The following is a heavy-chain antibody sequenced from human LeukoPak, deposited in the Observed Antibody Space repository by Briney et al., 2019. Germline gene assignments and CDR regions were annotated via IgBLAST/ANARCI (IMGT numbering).Heavy chain of an antibody. CDR2: IYYSGST. Sequence: SETLSLTCTVSGGSISSSSYYWGWIRQPPGKGLEWIGSIYYSGSTYYNPSLKSRVTISVDTSKNQFPLKLSSVTAADTAVYYCARDFDTAMVTPYFDYWGQGTLVTVSS. D-gene: IGHD5-18*01. J-gene: IGHJ4*02. V-gene: IGHV4-39*06. CDR3: ARDFDTAMVTPYFDY. CDR1: GGSISSSSYY.